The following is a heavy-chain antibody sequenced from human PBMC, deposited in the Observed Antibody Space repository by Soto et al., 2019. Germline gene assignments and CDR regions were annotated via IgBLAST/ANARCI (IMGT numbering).Heavy chain of an antibody. CDR3: WLNNGGNARYFFDY. CDR2: IYHSGST. D-gene: IGHD2-15*01. V-gene: IGHV4-38-2*01. Sequence: SETLSLTCGVSRYSISSGYYWGWVRQPPGKGLEWIGSIYHSGSTYYSPSFKSRVTISADTSKSQFSLRLGSVTAADTAVYYCWLNNGGNARYFFDYWGQGALVTVSS. J-gene: IGHJ4*02. CDR1: RYSISSGYY.